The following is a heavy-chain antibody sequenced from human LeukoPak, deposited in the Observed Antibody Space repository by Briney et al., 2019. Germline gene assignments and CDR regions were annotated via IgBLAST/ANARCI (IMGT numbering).Heavy chain of an antibody. CDR2: IYPGDSDT. V-gene: IGHV5-51*01. CDR3: ARLFSQSQPDAFDI. CDR1: GSTFTSYG. J-gene: IGHJ3*02. Sequence: GGSLEISCQGSGSTFTSYGIGWVRQMPGKGLEWRGVIYPGDSDTRYSPSFHGQVTISADKSISTAYLQWSSLKASDTAMYCCARLFSQSQPDAFDIWGQGTMVTVSS.